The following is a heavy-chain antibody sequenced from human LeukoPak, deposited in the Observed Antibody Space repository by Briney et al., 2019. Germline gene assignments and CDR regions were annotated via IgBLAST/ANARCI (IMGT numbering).Heavy chain of an antibody. CDR1: GYSFPDYW. CDR3: MRRAQGPNWNDGNWFDP. D-gene: IGHD1-20*01. Sequence: GESLKISCRGSGYSFPDYWVGWVRQMPGKGLEWMGFIFPGASNTLYSPSFQGQVTTSADRSISTAYLQWSTLKPSDTAMYYCMRRAQGPNWNDGNWFDPWGQGTLVTVFS. J-gene: IGHJ5*02. CDR2: IFPGASNT. V-gene: IGHV5-51*01.